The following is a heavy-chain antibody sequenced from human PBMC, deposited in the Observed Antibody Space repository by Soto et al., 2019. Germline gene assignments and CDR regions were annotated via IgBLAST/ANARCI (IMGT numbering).Heavy chain of an antibody. Sequence: EVPLVESGGGLVQPGGSLRLSCAASGFTFSSYDMNWVRQAPGTGLEWISYISSSSSTIYYADSVKGRFTISRDNAQKSLYLQMNSLRAEDTAVYYCERDRYSYGLGRYWGQGTLVTVSS. V-gene: IGHV3-48*01. CDR3: ERDRYSYGLGRY. CDR1: GFTFSSYD. J-gene: IGHJ4*02. D-gene: IGHD5-18*01. CDR2: ISSSSSTI.